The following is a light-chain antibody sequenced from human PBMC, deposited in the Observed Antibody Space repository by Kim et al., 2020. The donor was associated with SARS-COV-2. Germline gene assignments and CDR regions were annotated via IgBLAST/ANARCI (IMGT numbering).Light chain of an antibody. CDR2: EAS. V-gene: IGKV1D-12*01. Sequence: DIQMTQSPSSVSVSVGDRVTITCRASQDISSWLAWYQQKPGKAPKVLIYEASNLQSGVPSRFSGSGSGTDFTLTINSLQPEDFATYYCQQAHSFPLTFGGGTKVDIK. CDR1: QDISSW. CDR3: QQAHSFPLT. J-gene: IGKJ4*01.